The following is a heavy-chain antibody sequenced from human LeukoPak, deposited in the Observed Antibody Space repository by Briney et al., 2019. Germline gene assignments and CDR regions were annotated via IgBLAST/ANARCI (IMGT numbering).Heavy chain of an antibody. J-gene: IGHJ4*02. Sequence: SETLSLTCAVSGGSISSGGYSWSWIRQPPGKGLEWIGYIYHSGSTYYNPSLKSRVTISVDRSKNQFSLKLSSVTAADTAVYYCARGEYSSSWMVYWGQGTLVTVSS. D-gene: IGHD6-13*01. CDR1: GGSISSGGYS. V-gene: IGHV4-30-2*01. CDR2: IYHSGST. CDR3: ARGEYSSSWMVY.